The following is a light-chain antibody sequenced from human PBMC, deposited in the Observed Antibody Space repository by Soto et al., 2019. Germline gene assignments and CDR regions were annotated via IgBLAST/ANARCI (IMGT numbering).Light chain of an antibody. CDR2: EVS. Sequence: QSALTQPASVSGSPGQSITISCTGTSSDVGGYNYVSWYQQHPGKAPKLMIYEVSNRPSGVSNRFSGSKSGNTASLTISGLQAEDEADYYCSSYRNSDTLNWVFGGGTKLTVL. J-gene: IGLJ3*02. CDR1: SSDVGGYNY. CDR3: SSYRNSDTLNWV. V-gene: IGLV2-14*01.